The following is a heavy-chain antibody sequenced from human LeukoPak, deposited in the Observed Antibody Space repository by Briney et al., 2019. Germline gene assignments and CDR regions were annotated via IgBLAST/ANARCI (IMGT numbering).Heavy chain of an antibody. Sequence: PGGSLRLSCAASGFTFSNYAMDWVRQAPGKGLEWVSTISSSGGSTYYADSVKGRFTISRDNSKHTLSLQMSSLRAEDTAVYYCAKVAGSWFNLDYWRQGTLATVCS. CDR3: AKVAGSWFNLDY. J-gene: IGHJ4*02. V-gene: IGHV3-23*01. CDR2: ISSSGGST. CDR1: GFTFSNYA. D-gene: IGHD6-13*01.